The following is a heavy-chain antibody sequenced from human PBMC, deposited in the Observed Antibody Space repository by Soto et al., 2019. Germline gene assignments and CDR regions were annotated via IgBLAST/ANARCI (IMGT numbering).Heavy chain of an antibody. D-gene: IGHD5-18*01. CDR1: TDSITSYY. J-gene: IGHJ4*01. CDR2: IYTTGNT. V-gene: IGHV4-4*07. CDR3: ARGSRDGYKI. Sequence: PSETLSLTCTVSTDSITSYYWSWFRQPAGKGLEWIGRIYTTGNTNYNPSLKSRVTMSLDTSKNRFSLKLSSVTAADTAVYYCARGSRDGYKIWGQGILVTVSS.